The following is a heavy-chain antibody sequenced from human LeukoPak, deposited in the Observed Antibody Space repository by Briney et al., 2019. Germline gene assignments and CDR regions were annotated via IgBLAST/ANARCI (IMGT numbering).Heavy chain of an antibody. CDR2: INPSGGST. D-gene: IGHD6-19*01. J-gene: IGHJ4*02. Sequence: ASVKVSCKASGYTFTSYYMHWVRQAPGQGLEWMGKINPSGGSTNYAQKLQGRVTMTTDTSTSTAYMELRSLRSDDTAVYYCARLIAVAAVLDYWGQGTLVTVSS. CDR3: ARLIAVAAVLDY. V-gene: IGHV1-46*01. CDR1: GYTFTSYY.